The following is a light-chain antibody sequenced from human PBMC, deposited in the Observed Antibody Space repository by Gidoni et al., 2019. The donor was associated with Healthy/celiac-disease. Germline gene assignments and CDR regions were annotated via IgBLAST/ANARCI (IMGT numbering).Light chain of an antibody. CDR2: DAS. CDR3: QQRSNWPPT. CDR1: QSVSSY. Sequence: ELVLTQSPATLSLSPGERATLSCRASQSVSSYLAWYQQKPGQSPRLLIYDASNRATGIPARFSGSGSGTDFTLTISSLEPEDFAVYYCQQRSNWPPTFXQGTRLEIK. V-gene: IGKV3-11*01. J-gene: IGKJ5*01.